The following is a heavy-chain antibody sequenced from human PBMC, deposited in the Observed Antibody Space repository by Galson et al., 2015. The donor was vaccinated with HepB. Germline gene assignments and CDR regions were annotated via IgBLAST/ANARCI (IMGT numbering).Heavy chain of an antibody. CDR1: GFTFNSYS. D-gene: IGHD3-9*01. CDR2: ISSSSSTTI. Sequence: SLRLSCAASGFTFNSYSMNWVRQAPGKGLEWLPYISSSSSTTIYYADSVKGRFTISRDNAKSSLYMQMNSLRAGDTAVYYCARERRSIFSQLDYFDYWGQGALFTVSS. V-gene: IGHV3-48*04. CDR3: ARERRSIFSQLDYFDY. J-gene: IGHJ4*02.